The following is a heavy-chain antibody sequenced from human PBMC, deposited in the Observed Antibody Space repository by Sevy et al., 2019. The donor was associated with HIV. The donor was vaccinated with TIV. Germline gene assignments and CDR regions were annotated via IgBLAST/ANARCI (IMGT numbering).Heavy chain of an antibody. CDR3: AITREYYSDSSGYFDY. V-gene: IGHV1-24*01. J-gene: IGHJ4*02. D-gene: IGHD3-22*01. CDR1: GYTPTEFS. Sequence: ASVKVSCKISGYTPTEFSMHWVRQVPGKGLEWRGSFDPEDAKTIYEKKFQGRVTITEDKSTDTAYMELRSLRSEDTAMYYCAITREYYSDSSGYFDYWGQGTMVTVSS. CDR2: FDPEDAKT.